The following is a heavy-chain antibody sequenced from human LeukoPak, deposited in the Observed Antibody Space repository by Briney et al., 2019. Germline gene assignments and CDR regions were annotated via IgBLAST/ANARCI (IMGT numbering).Heavy chain of an antibody. CDR1: GYTFTSDD. V-gene: IGHV1-8*01. J-gene: IGHJ4*02. D-gene: IGHD2-2*01. CDR3: ARGGDSVVVPAAQFDY. CDR2: IKTNSGNT. Sequence: ASLKVSSTASGYTFTSDDINWVRQGTGQGLERIGWIKTNSGNTDYTQKFQGRVTMTRNASISTAYMELSSLRAEDTAVYYCARGGDSVVVPAAQFDYWGQGTLVTVSS.